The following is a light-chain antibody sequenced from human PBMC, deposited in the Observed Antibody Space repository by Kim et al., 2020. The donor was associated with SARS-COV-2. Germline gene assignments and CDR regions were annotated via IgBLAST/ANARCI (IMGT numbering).Light chain of an antibody. CDR2: GAS. Sequence: PEESATLSCRASQSVSSSYLAWYQQKPGQAPRLLIYGASSRATGIPDRFSGSGSGTDFTLTISRLEPEDFAVYYCQQYGSSPPWTFGQGTKVDIK. CDR1: QSVSSSY. J-gene: IGKJ1*01. CDR3: QQYGSSPPWT. V-gene: IGKV3-20*01.